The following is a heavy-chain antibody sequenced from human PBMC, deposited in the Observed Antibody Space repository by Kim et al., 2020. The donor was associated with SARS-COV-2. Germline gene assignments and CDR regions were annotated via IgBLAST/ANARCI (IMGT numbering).Heavy chain of an antibody. CDR2: ISYDGSNK. J-gene: IGHJ6*02. D-gene: IGHD3-3*01. CDR1: GFTFSSYG. CDR3: AKDVAYDFWSGYYTNYYYYYGMDV. Sequence: GGSLRLSCAASGFTFSSYGMHWVRQAPGKGLEWVAVISYDGSNKYYADSVKGRFTISRDNSKNTLYLQMNSLRAEDTAVYYCAKDVAYDFWSGYYTNYYYYYGMDVWGQGTTVTVSS. V-gene: IGHV3-30*18.